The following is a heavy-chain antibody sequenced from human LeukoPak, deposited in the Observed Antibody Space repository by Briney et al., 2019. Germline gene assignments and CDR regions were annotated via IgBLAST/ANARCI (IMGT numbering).Heavy chain of an antibody. CDR3: ARDKVAQYRTAHAFDI. CDR2: ISGSGATS. J-gene: IGHJ3*02. CDR1: GFTFRNYA. D-gene: IGHD2-2*01. V-gene: IGHV3-23*01. Sequence: AGGSLRLSCAASGFTFRNYAMSWVRQAPGQGLTWVSAISGSGATSYVADSVKGRFSISRDNSRNTLYLQMNSLRAEDTAVYYCARDKVAQYRTAHAFDIWGQGTMVTVSS.